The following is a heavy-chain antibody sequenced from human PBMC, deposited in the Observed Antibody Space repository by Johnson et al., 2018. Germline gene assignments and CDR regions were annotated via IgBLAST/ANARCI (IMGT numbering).Heavy chain of an antibody. Sequence: VQLVESGGGVVQPGRSLRLSCAASAFITNTWMNWVRQAPGKGLEWVGRIKSKADGGTTDYAAPVKGRFTLPRDDSKNTVYLQMNSLETEDTAVYYCSTRGVDIWGQGTMVTVSS. CDR3: STRGVDI. CDR2: IKSKADGGTT. V-gene: IGHV3-15*07. D-gene: IGHD3-16*01. CDR1: AFITNTW. J-gene: IGHJ3*02.